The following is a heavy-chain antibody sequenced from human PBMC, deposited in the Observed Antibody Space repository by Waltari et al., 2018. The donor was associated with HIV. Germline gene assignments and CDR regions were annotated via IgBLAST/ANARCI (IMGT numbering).Heavy chain of an antibody. CDR3: ARMDYGSGTPPLDIYVMDV. V-gene: IGHV4-38-2*01. D-gene: IGHD3-10*01. CDR2: VHQSGRA. J-gene: IGHJ6*02. Sequence: QLLLQESGPGLVKPSETLSLTRSVSAYPIGHGFYWGWIRQPPGEGLEWIATVHQSGRAYYRPSLKSRVTISMDTSRNQFSLKMNSVTAADTAVYYCARMDYGSGTPPLDIYVMDVWGQGTTVTVSS. CDR1: AYPIGHGFY.